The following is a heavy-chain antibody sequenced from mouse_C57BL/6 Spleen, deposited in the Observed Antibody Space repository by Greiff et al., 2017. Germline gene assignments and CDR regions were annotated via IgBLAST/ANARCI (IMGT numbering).Heavy chain of an antibody. Sequence: VQLQQPGAELVMPGASVKLSCKASGYTFTSYWMHWVKQRPGQGLEWIGELDPSDSYTNYNQKFKGKSTLTVDKSSSTAYMQRSSLTAEDSAVDYCARTREGPWFAYWGQGTLVTVSA. J-gene: IGHJ3*01. CDR2: LDPSDSYT. CDR1: GYTFTSYW. V-gene: IGHV1-69*01. CDR3: ARTREGPWFAY.